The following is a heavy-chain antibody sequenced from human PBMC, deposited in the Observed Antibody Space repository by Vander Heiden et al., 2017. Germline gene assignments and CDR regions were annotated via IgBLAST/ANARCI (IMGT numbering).Heavy chain of an antibody. V-gene: IGHV3-23*01. CDR3: AKGAIFGVVIIQGAFDI. CDR1: GFHFGSYA. Sequence: EVQLLESGGGLVQPGGSLRRSCAASGFHFGSYAMSWVLQAPGKGLEWVSAISGSGGSTYYADSVKGRFTISRDNSKNTLYLQMNSLRAEDTAVYYCAKGAIFGVVIIQGAFDIWGQGTMVTVSS. J-gene: IGHJ3*02. CDR2: ISGSGGST. D-gene: IGHD3-3*01.